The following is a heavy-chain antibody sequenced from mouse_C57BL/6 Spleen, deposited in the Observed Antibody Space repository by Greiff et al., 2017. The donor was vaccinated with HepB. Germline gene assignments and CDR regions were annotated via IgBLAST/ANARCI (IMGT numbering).Heavy chain of an antibody. CDR1: GFNIKDYY. V-gene: IGHV14-1*01. D-gene: IGHD1-1*01. CDR3: TKYGDWYFDV. CDR2: IDPEDGDT. Sequence: VHVKQSGAELVRPGASVKLSCTASGFNIKDYYMHWVKQRPEQGLEWIGRIDPEDGDTEYAPKFQGKATMTADTSSNTAYLQLSSLTSEDTAVYYCTKYGDWYFDVWGTGTTVTVSS. J-gene: IGHJ1*03.